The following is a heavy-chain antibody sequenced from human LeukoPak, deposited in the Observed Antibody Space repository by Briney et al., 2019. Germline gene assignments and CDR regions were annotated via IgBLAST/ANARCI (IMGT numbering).Heavy chain of an antibody. Sequence: RASETLSLTCAVSGYSISSGYYWGWIRQPPGKGLEWIGSIYHSGSTYYNPSLKSRVTISVDTSKNQFSLKLSSVTAADTAVYYCARVSPENSSGYYYDYYYFDYWGQGTLVTISS. CDR1: GYSISSGYY. CDR3: ARVSPENSSGYYYDYYYFDY. D-gene: IGHD3-22*01. J-gene: IGHJ4*02. CDR2: IYHSGST. V-gene: IGHV4-38-2*01.